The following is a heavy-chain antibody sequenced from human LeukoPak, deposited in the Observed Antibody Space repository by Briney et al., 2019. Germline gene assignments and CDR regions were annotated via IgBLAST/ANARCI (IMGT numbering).Heavy chain of an antibody. CDR3: ARDLGIRGSGYWYYGMDV. J-gene: IGHJ6*02. CDR1: GGSISSYY. CDR2: IYYSGST. V-gene: IGHV4-59*01. D-gene: IGHD7-27*01. Sequence: PSETLSLTCTVSGGSISSYYWSWIRQPPGKGLEWIGYIYYSGSTNYSPSLKSRVTISVDTSKNQFSLKLSSVTAADTAVYYCARDLGIRGSGYWYYGMDVWGQGTTVTVSS.